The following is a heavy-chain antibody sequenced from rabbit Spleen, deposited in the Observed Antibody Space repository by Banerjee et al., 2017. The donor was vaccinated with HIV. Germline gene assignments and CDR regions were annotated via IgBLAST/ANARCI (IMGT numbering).Heavy chain of an antibody. V-gene: IGHV1S40*01. J-gene: IGHJ6*01. CDR1: GFSFNSGYD. D-gene: IGHD8-1*01. CDR3: ARDSGTSFSSYGMDL. CDR2: IDTDSGST. Sequence: QSLEESGGGLVKPEASLTLTCKASGFSFNSGYDMCWVRQAPGKGLEWIACIDTDSGSTYFASWAKGRFTISRTSSTTVTLQMTSLTAADTATYFCARDSGTSFSSYGMDLWGPGTLVTVS.